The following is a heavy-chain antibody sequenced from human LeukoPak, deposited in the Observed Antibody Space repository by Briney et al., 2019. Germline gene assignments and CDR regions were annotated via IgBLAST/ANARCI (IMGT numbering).Heavy chain of an antibody. Sequence: GGSLRLSCAASGFFISRHYMSWVRQAPGKGLEWVAFIRYDGSNKYYADSVKGRFTISRDNSKNTLYLQMNSLRAEDTAVYYCAKDRDSSTVPFDYWGQGTLVTVSS. J-gene: IGHJ4*02. CDR3: AKDRDSSTVPFDY. CDR1: GFFISRHY. D-gene: IGHD4-11*01. V-gene: IGHV3-30*02. CDR2: IRYDGSNK.